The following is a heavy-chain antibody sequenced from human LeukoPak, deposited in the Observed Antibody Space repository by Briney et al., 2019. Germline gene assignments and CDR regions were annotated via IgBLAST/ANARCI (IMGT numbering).Heavy chain of an antibody. CDR3: ARGRYCSGGSCYRKTKYYFDY. Sequence: SETLSLTCTVSGGSISSRGYYWGWMPPPPGKGLEWIGSMYYSGSTYDNPSLKSRVTISVDTSKNQFSLKLSSVTAADTAVYYCARGRYCSGGSCYRKTKYYFDYWGQGTLVTVSS. J-gene: IGHJ4*02. CDR1: GGSISSRGYY. V-gene: IGHV4-39*07. CDR2: MYYSGST. D-gene: IGHD2-15*01.